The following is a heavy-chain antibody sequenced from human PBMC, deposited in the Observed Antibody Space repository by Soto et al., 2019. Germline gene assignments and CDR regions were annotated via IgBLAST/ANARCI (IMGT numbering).Heavy chain of an antibody. CDR2: INPSGGST. J-gene: IGHJ5*02. Sequence: GASVKVSCKASGYTFTSYYMHWVRQAPGQGLEWMGIINPSGGSTSYAQKFQGRVTMTRDTSTSTVYMELSSLRSEDTAVYYCARDSRQWLVPDWFDPWGQGTLVTVSS. CDR1: GYTFTSYY. CDR3: ARDSRQWLVPDWFDP. V-gene: IGHV1-46*01. D-gene: IGHD6-19*01.